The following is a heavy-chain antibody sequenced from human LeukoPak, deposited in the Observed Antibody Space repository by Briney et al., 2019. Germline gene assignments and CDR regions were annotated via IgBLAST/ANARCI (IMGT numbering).Heavy chain of an antibody. V-gene: IGHV4-4*07. D-gene: IGHD2-15*01. J-gene: IGHJ6*03. CDR1: GGSIRNSY. Sequence: SETLSLTCTVSGGSIRNSYWSWIRQPAGKGLEWIGRIYSSGSAGYNSSLKSRVTMSVDTSKNQFSLRLDSVTAADTAVYYCARGAANIYYYYLDVWGNGTTVTVSS. CDR2: IYSSGSA. CDR3: ARGAANIYYYYLDV.